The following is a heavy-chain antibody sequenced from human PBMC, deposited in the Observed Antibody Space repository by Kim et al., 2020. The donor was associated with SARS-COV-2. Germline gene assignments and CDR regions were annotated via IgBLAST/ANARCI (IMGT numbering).Heavy chain of an antibody. J-gene: IGHJ6*02. CDR2: INPSGGST. V-gene: IGHV1-46*01. CDR1: GYTFTSYY. Sequence: ASVKVSCKASGYTFTSYYMHWVRQAPGQGLEWMGIINPSGGSTSYAQKFQGRVTMTRDTSTSTVYMELSSLRSEDTAVYYCARDVYSSWAPYYYYYGMDVWGQGTTVTVSS. D-gene: IGHD6-13*01. CDR3: ARDVYSSWAPYYYYYGMDV.